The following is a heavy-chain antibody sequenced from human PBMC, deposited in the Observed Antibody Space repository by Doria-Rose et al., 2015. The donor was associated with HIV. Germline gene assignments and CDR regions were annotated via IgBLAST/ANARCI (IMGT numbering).Heavy chain of an antibody. CDR1: GGSISSYY. CDR2: IYSGGST. Sequence: VQLQESGPGLVKPAETLSLTCTVSGGSISSYYWNWIRQPPGKGLEWIGYIYSGGSTHCNSTHKGRVTISITPPRNLFALKQTSGTAADTAVYYCARFRPSRGIYYSLDVWGKGTTVTVSS. CDR3: ARFRPSRGIYYSLDV. D-gene: IGHD3-10*01. J-gene: IGHJ6*03. V-gene: IGHV4-4*09.